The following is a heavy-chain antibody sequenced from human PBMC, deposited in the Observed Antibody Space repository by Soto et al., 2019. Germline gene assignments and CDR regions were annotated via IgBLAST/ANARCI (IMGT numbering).Heavy chain of an antibody. J-gene: IGHJ4*02. D-gene: IGHD3-22*01. Sequence: EVQLLESGVGLVQPGGSLRLSCAASGFTFSSYAMSWVRQAPWKGLEWVSAISGSGGSTYYADSVKGRFTISRDNSKNTLYLQMNSLRAEDTAVYYCAKDGRDPITMIVVVITRYFDYWGQGTLVTVSS. V-gene: IGHV3-23*01. CDR1: GFTFSSYA. CDR2: ISGSGGST. CDR3: AKDGRDPITMIVVVITRYFDY.